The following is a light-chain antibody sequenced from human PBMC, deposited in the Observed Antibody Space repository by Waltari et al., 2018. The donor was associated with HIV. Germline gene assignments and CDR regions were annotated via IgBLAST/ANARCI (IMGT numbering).Light chain of an antibody. CDR2: DKN. CDR3: GTWESSLSAV. J-gene: IGLJ3*02. CDR1: GSNIGGHE. V-gene: IGLV1-51*01. Sequence: QSVLTQPPSVSAAPGQTVTISCSGRGSNIGGHEVSWYQQLPGTAPKLLIYDKNKRSSGIPYRFSGSKSGTSATLSITGLQTGDEADYYCGTWESSLSAVFGGGTKVTV.